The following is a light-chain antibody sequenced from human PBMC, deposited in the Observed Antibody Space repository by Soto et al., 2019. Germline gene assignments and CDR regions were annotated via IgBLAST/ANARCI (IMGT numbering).Light chain of an antibody. Sequence: DIQMTQSPSSLSASVGDRVTITCRASQGFSNYLAWYQQKPGKVPKLLIYAASTLQSGVPSRFSGSGSGTDFTLTISSLQPEDVATYYCQKYKSAPRTFGQGTKVEIK. J-gene: IGKJ1*01. CDR3: QKYKSAPRT. V-gene: IGKV1-27*01. CDR1: QGFSNY. CDR2: AAS.